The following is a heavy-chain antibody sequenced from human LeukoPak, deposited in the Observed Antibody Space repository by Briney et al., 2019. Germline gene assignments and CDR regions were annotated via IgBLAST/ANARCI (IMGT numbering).Heavy chain of an antibody. D-gene: IGHD3-16*01. J-gene: IGHJ4*02. CDR1: SYTFSRYG. CDR2: ISAYNGNT. V-gene: IGHV1-18*01. CDR3: ARGGGYAHLGD. Sequence: GASVTVSCKASSYTFSRYGITWVRQAPGQGLEWMGWISAYNGNTNYAQKLQGRVTMTTDTSTSTAYMELRSLRSDDTAVYYCARGGGYAHLGDWGQGTLVTVSS.